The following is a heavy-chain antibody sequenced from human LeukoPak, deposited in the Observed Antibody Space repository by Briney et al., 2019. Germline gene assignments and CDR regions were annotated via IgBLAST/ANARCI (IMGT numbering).Heavy chain of an antibody. Sequence: GGSLRLSCAVSGFTFSSYWMSWVRQAPGKGLEWVANIKQDGSEKYYVDSVKGRFTISRDNAKNSLYLQMNSLRAEDTAVYYCAREGPGIVGATIWLWGQGTLVTVSS. CDR1: GFTFSSYW. CDR2: IKQDGSEK. V-gene: IGHV3-7*01. D-gene: IGHD1-26*01. J-gene: IGHJ4*02. CDR3: AREGPGIVGATIWL.